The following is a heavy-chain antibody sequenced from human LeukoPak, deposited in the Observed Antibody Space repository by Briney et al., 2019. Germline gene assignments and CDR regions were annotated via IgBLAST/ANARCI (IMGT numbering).Heavy chain of an antibody. Sequence: GGSLRLSCAASGFTFSSYGMHWVRQAPGKGLEWVAVISYDGSNKYYADSVKGRFTISRDNSKNTLYLQMNSLRAEDAAVYYCARDQRIAAALYYFDYWGQGTLVTVSS. CDR2: ISYDGSNK. CDR3: ARDQRIAAALYYFDY. CDR1: GFTFSSYG. V-gene: IGHV3-30*03. D-gene: IGHD6-13*01. J-gene: IGHJ4*02.